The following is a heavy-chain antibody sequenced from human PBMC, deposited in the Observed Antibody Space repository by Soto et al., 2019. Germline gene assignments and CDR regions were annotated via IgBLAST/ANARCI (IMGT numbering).Heavy chain of an antibody. CDR1: GYTFTSYG. D-gene: IGHD3-9*01. Sequence: ASVKVSCKASGYTFTSYGISWVRQAPGQGLEWMGWISAYNGNTNYAQKLQGRVTMTTDTSTSTAYMELRSLRSDDTAVYYCALGAERLVTPFYYYYYMDVWGKGTTVTVSS. CDR3: ALGAERLVTPFYYYYYMDV. CDR2: ISAYNGNT. J-gene: IGHJ6*03. V-gene: IGHV1-18*01.